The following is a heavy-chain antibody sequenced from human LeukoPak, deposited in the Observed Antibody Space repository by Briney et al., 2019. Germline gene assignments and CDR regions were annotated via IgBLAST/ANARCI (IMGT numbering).Heavy chain of an antibody. J-gene: IGHJ6*03. V-gene: IGHV4-39*01. D-gene: IGHD6-13*01. CDR2: IYYSGST. CDR1: GGSISSSSYY. Sequence: SETLSLTCTVSGGSISSSSYYWGWIRQPPGKGLEWIGRIYYSGSTYYNPSLKSRVTISVDTSKNQFSLKLSSVTAADTAVYYCARHQGYSPYYYYMDVWGKGTTVTVSS. CDR3: ARHQGYSPYYYYMDV.